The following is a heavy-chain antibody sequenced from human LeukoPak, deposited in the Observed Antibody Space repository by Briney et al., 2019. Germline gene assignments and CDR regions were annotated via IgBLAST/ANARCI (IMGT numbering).Heavy chain of an antibody. CDR3: ARRGIAAAGWFDP. CDR2: TNHSGST. J-gene: IGHJ5*02. Sequence: PSETLSLTCAVYGGSFSGYYWSWIRQPPGKGLEWIGETNHSGSTNYNPSLKSRVTISVDTSKNQFSLKLSSVTAADTAVYYCARRGIAAAGWFDPWGQGTLVTVSS. D-gene: IGHD6-13*01. CDR1: GGSFSGYY. V-gene: IGHV4-34*01.